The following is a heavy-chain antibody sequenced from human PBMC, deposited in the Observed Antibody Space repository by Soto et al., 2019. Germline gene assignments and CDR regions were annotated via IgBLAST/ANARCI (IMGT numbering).Heavy chain of an antibody. CDR2: ISSSSSYI. D-gene: IGHD6-13*01. V-gene: IGHV3-21*01. Sequence: EVQLVESGGGLVKPGGSLRLSCAASGFTFSSYSMNWVRQAPGKGLEWVSSISSSSSYIYYADSVKGRFTISRDNAKNSLYLQINNLIAESTSVYYCARDGYSSSCYLPDYYGMDVWGQGTTVTVSS. CDR1: GFTFSSYS. CDR3: ARDGYSSSCYLPDYYGMDV. J-gene: IGHJ6*02.